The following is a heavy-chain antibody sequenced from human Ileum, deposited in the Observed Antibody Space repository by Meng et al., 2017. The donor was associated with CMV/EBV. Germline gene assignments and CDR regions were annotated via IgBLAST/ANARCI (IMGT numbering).Heavy chain of an antibody. V-gene: IGHV4-31*03. D-gene: IGHD4-17*01. J-gene: IGHJ5*02. CDR1: GGSISSGGFY. CDR2: IYYSGST. CDR3: ARTNYGDYNWFDP. Sequence: QVQGQESGPGLVKPSQTLSLTCTVSGGSISSGGFYWSWIRQHPGKGLEWIGYIYYSGSTYYNPSLRSRVAISIDTSKNQFSLKLTSVTAADTAVYFCARTNYGDYNWFDPWGQGTLVTVSS.